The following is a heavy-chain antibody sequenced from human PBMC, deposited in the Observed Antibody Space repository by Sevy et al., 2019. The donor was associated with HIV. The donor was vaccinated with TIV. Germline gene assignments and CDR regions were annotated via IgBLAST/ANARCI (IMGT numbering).Heavy chain of an antibody. CDR1: GFTFSSYC. V-gene: IGHV3-7*01. CDR2: IKQDGSEK. Sequence: GGSLRLSCAASGFTFSSYCMSWVRQAPGKGLEWVANIKQDGSEKYYVDSVKGRFTISKDNAKNSLYLQMNSLRAEDTAVYYCARAHRIVVVPAACDYWGQGTLVIVSS. D-gene: IGHD2-2*01. CDR3: ARAHRIVVVPAACDY. J-gene: IGHJ4*02.